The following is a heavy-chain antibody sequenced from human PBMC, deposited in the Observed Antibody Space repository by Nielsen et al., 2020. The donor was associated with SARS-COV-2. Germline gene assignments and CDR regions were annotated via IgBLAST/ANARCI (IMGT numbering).Heavy chain of an antibody. CDR3: ARAAYIAAAGTVHYYAMDV. J-gene: IGHJ6*02. V-gene: IGHV3-64*01. CDR2: ISSNGGST. D-gene: IGHD6-13*01. Sequence: GGSLRLSCAASGFTFSSYAMHWVRQAPGKGLEYVSAISSNGGSTYYANSVKGRFTISRDNSKNTLYLQMGSLRAEDMAVYYCARAAYIAAAGTVHYYAMDVWGQGTTVTVSS. CDR1: GFTFSSYA.